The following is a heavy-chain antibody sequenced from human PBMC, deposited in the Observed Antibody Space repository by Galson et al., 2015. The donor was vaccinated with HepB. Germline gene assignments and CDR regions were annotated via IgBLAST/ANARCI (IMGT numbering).Heavy chain of an antibody. D-gene: IGHD3-9*01. CDR3: ARAHYDLLTGSSTNWFDP. CDR2: INVGNGNT. J-gene: IGHJ5*02. V-gene: IGHV1-3*01. CDR1: GYSFTSYA. Sequence: SVKVSCKASGYSFTSYAIHWVRQAPGQRLEWMGWINVGNGNTKYSQKFQGRITITRDTSASTAYMELRSLRSEDAAVYYCARAHYDLLTGSSTNWFDPWGQGTLVMVSS.